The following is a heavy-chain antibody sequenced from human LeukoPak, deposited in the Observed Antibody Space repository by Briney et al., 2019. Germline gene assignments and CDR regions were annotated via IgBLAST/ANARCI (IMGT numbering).Heavy chain of an antibody. CDR2: IKQDGSEK. Sequence: GGSLRLSCAASGFTFISYWMSWVRQAPGKGLEWVANIKQDGSEKYYVDSVKGRFTISRDNAKISLYLQMNSLRAEDAAVYYCASSSGGSWNDAFDIWGQGTMVTVSS. D-gene: IGHD2-15*01. CDR1: GFTFISYW. V-gene: IGHV3-7*01. J-gene: IGHJ3*02. CDR3: ASSSGGSWNDAFDI.